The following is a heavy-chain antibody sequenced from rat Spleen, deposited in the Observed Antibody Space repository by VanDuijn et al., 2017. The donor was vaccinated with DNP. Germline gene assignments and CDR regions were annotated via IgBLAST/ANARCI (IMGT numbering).Heavy chain of an antibody. CDR2: IGTGGTT. D-gene: IGHD1-6*01. V-gene: IGHV2-30*01. CDR1: GFSLTSHH. Sequence: QVQLKESGPGLVQPSQTLSLACTVSGFSLTSHHVHWVRQPSGKGLEWMGIIGTGGTTEYNSALKSRLSVSRDTSKSQVLLKMNSLQTEDTAMYFCARSQFMYTTDGGYFDFWGPGTMVTVSS. CDR3: ARSQFMYTTDGGYFDF. J-gene: IGHJ1*01.